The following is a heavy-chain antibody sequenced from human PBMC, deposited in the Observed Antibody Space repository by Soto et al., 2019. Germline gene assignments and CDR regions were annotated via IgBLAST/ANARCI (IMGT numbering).Heavy chain of an antibody. D-gene: IGHD3-3*01. CDR2: ISYDGSNK. Sequence: GGSLRLSCAASGFTFSSYAMHWVRQAPGKGLEWVAVISYDGSNKYYADSVKGRFTISRDNSKNTLYLQMNSLRAEDTAVYYCASDSNYDFWSGPLYYFDYWGKGTLVTVSS. CDR1: GFTFSSYA. CDR3: ASDSNYDFWSGPLYYFDY. V-gene: IGHV3-30-3*01. J-gene: IGHJ4*02.